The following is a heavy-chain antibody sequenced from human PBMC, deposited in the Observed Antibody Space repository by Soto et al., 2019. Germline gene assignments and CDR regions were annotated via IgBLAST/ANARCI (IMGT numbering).Heavy chain of an antibody. J-gene: IGHJ4*02. V-gene: IGHV4-30-4*01. Sequence: SETLSRTWTVSGGSISRGDYYWSWIRQPPGKGLEWIGYIYYSGSTYYNPSLKSRVTISVDTSKNQFSLKLSSVTAADTAVYYCARASGYSYGFDYWGQGTLVTVSS. CDR3: ARASGYSYGFDY. CDR1: GGSISRGDYY. D-gene: IGHD5-18*01. CDR2: IYYSGST.